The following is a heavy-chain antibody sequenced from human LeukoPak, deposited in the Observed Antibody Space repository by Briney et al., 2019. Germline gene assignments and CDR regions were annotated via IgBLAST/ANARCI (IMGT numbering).Heavy chain of an antibody. D-gene: IGHD2-15*01. J-gene: IGHJ6*03. V-gene: IGHV6-1*01. CDR3: ARGPQVVGYYYIDV. CDR2: TYYRSKWYN. CDR1: GDSVSSNSAA. Sequence: SQTLSLTCAISGDSVSSNSAAWNWIRQSPSRGLEWLGRTYYRSKWYNDYTVTVKSRITINPDTSKNQFSLQLDSVTPEDTAVYYCARGPQVVGYYYIDVWGKGTTVTVSS.